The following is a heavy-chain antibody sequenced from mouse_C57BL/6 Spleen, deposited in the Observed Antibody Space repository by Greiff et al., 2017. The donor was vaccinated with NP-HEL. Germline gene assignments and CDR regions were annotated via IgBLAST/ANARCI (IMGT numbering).Heavy chain of an antibody. V-gene: IGHV1-54*01. Sequence: QVPLQQSGAELVRPGTSVKVSCKASGYAFTTYLIAWVKQRPGQGLEWIGVINPGSGGTNYNEKFQGKATLTADKASSTAYMQRSSLTSEDAAVYCCARSGTHHGRSYVAYWGQGTLVTVSA. CDR3: ARSGTHHGRSYVAY. CDR1: GYAFTTYL. CDR2: INPGSGGT. J-gene: IGHJ3*01. D-gene: IGHD1-1*01.